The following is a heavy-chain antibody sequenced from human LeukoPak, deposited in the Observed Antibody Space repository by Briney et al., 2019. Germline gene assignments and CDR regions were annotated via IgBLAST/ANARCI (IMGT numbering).Heavy chain of an antibody. D-gene: IGHD3-3*01. CDR2: IYSGGST. V-gene: IGHV3-66*01. J-gene: IGHJ5*02. CDR1: GFTVSSNY. Sequence: PGGSLRLSCAASGFTVSSNYMSWVRQAPGKGLEWVSVIYSGGSTYYADSVKGRFTISRDNSKNTLYLQMNSLRAEDTAVYYCARAERKVTIFGVVIFWFDPWGQGTLVTVSS. CDR3: ARAERKVTIFGVVIFWFDP.